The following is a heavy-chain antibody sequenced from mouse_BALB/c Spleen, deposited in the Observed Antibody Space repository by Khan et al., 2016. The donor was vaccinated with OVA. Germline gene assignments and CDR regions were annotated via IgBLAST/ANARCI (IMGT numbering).Heavy chain of an antibody. Sequence: EVQLQESGPGLVKPSQSLSLTCTVTGYSITSGYVWNWIRQFPGNKLEWMGYISYSGSTSYTPSHKSRFSISRDTNKNQYFLQLNSMTAEDTATYYCTRGRANWGQGTLVTVSA. V-gene: IGHV3-2*02. CDR1: GYSITSGYV. J-gene: IGHJ3*01. CDR3: TRGRAN. CDR2: ISYSGST.